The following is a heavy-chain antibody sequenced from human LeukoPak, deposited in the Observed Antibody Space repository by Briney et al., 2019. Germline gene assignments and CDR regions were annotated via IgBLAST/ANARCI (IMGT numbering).Heavy chain of an antibody. D-gene: IGHD3-16*01. V-gene: IGHV3-30*01. Sequence: GGSLRLSCAASGFTFSSYAMHWVRQAPGKGLEWVAVISYDGSNKYYADSVKGRFTISRDNSKNTLYLQMNSLRAEDTAVYYCAREAMDYDPRASPALDPWGQGTLVTVSS. CDR1: GFTFSSYA. CDR3: AREAMDYDPRASPALDP. CDR2: ISYDGSNK. J-gene: IGHJ5*02.